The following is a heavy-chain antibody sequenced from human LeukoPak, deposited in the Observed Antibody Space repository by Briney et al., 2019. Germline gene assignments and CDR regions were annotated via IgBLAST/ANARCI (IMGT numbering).Heavy chain of an antibody. V-gene: IGHV1-8*01. Sequence: ASVKVSCKASGYTFTSYDINWVRQATGQGLEWMGWMNPNSGNTVYAQKFQGRVTMTRNTSISTAYMELSSLRSEDTAVYYCARGTGYDYIWGSYRYYYFDYWGQGTLVTVSS. CDR2: MNPNSGNT. CDR3: ARGTGYDYIWGSYRYYYFDY. CDR1: GYTFTSYD. D-gene: IGHD3-16*02. J-gene: IGHJ4*02.